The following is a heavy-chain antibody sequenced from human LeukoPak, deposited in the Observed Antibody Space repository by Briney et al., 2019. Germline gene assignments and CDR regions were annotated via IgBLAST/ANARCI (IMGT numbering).Heavy chain of an antibody. V-gene: IGHV4-59*08. CDR1: GGSISSYY. CDR3: ARGGSSSWYSEPLLDY. J-gene: IGHJ4*02. CDR2: IYYSGST. D-gene: IGHD6-13*01. Sequence: SETLSLTCTVSGGSISSYYWSWIRQPPGKGLEWIGYIYYSGSTNYNPSLKSRVTISVDTSKNQFSLKLSSVTAADTAVYYCARGGSSSWYSEPLLDYWGQGTLVTVSS.